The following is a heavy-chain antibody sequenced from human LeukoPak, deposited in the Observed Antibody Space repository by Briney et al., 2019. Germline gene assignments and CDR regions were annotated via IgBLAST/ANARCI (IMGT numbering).Heavy chain of an antibody. CDR2: ISGSGGST. V-gene: IGHV3-23*01. J-gene: IGHJ4*02. CDR3: AKDEKPTRVIATPLDY. CDR1: GFTFSSYA. D-gene: IGHD2-21*01. Sequence: GGSLRLSCAASGFTFSSYAMSWVRQAPGKGLEWVSAISGSGGSTYYADSVKGRFTISRDNSKNTLYLQMNSLRAEDTAVYYCAKDEKPTRVIATPLDYWGQGTLVTVSS.